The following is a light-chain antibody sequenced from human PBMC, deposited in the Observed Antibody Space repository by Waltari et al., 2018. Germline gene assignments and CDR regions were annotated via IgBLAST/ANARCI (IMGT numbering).Light chain of an antibody. Sequence: QSPLTQTASVSGSPGQSLTISCTATSSDVGPYNHVPWYQQNPGKAPKVLIYDVSNRPSGVSNRFSGSKSGNTASLSISGLQAEDEADYYCSSFTTSSTYVFGTGTKVTVL. J-gene: IGLJ1*01. CDR1: SSDVGPYNH. CDR2: DVS. V-gene: IGLV2-14*03. CDR3: SSFTTSSTYV.